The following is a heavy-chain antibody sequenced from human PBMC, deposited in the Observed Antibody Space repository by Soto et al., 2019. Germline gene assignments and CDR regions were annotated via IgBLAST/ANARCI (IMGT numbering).Heavy chain of an antibody. J-gene: IGHJ6*02. Sequence: LKISCKGSGYSFTSYWISWVRQMPGKGLEWMGRIDPSDSYTNYSPSFQGHVTISADKSISTAYLQWSSLKASDTAMYYCACLIEVRRITIFGVATDRGYYGMDVWGQGTTVTVSS. CDR3: ACLIEVRRITIFGVATDRGYYGMDV. D-gene: IGHD3-3*01. V-gene: IGHV5-10-1*01. CDR2: IDPSDSYT. CDR1: GYSFTSYW.